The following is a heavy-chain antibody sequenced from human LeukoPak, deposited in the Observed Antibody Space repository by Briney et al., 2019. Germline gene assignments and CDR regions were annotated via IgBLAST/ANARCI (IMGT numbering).Heavy chain of an antibody. CDR1: VYTFIIHG. CDR2: ISANNGNT. V-gene: IGHV1-18*01. D-gene: IGHD3-10*01. Sequence: ASVTVSFKSSVYTFIIHGITWVRQAPGQGLEWMGWISANNGNTNYAQKLQGRVTVTTDTSTSIAYMELRSLRSDDTAVYYCAREGTAGRYYFDYWGQGTLVTVSS. J-gene: IGHJ4*02. CDR3: AREGTAGRYYFDY.